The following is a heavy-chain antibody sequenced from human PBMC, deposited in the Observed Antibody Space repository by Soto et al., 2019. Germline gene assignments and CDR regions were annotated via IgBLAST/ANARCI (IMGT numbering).Heavy chain of an antibody. Sequence: SEILSLTCAVSGDSISDRNWWSWVRQSPGKGLEWIGEISHSGTTNYNPSLKSRVTTSLDKSKRQFSLKVTSVTAEDTAVYYCAKDPGAYSSGWYEFDYWGQGTLVTVSS. CDR3: AKDPGAYSSGWYEFDY. V-gene: IGHV4-4*02. CDR1: GDSISDRNW. J-gene: IGHJ4*02. CDR2: ISHSGTT. D-gene: IGHD6-19*01.